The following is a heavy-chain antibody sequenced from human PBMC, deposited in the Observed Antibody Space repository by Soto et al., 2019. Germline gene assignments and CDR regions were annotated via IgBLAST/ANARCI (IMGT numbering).Heavy chain of an antibody. CDR2: IYYSGST. CDR3: ARTVFGSATPDSYCYMDC. Sequence: SETLSLTCTVSGGSISSYYWSWIRQPPGKGLEWIGYIYYSGSTNYNPSLKSRVTISVDTSKNQFSLKLSSVTAADTAVYYCARTVFGSATPDSYCYMDCWGKGTTVTVSS. V-gene: IGHV4-59*08. D-gene: IGHD2-15*01. J-gene: IGHJ6*03. CDR1: GGSISSYY.